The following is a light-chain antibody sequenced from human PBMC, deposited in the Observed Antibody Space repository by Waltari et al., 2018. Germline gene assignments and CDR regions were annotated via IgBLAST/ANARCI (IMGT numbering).Light chain of an antibody. CDR3: QKYDFLPAT. CDR2: HTS. V-gene: IGKV3-20*01. Sequence: EIVLTQSPGTLSLSPGERATLSCRASQGVGTYLALYQQRPGQAPRLLLYHTSIRATGSPDRFSGSGYGTDFSLTISRLEPEDFAVYYCQKYDFLPATFGQGTTVEIK. CDR1: QGVGTY. J-gene: IGKJ1*01.